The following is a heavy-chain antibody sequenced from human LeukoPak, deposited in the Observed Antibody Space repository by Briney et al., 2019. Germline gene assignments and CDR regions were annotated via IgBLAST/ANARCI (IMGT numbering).Heavy chain of an antibody. CDR3: ASWSKGGSGSYLYGMDV. Sequence: GGSLRLSCAASGFTFSSYAMHWVRQAPGKGLEWVAVISYDGSNKYYADSVKGRFTISRDNSKNTLYLQMNSLRAEDTAVYYCASWSKGGSGSYLYGMDVWGQGTTVTVSS. CDR2: ISYDGSNK. J-gene: IGHJ6*02. V-gene: IGHV3-30-3*01. D-gene: IGHD3-10*01. CDR1: GFTFSSYA.